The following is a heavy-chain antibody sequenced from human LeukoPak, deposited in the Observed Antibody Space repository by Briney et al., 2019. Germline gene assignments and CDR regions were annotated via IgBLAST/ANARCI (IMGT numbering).Heavy chain of an antibody. V-gene: IGHV1-18*01. Sequence: ASVTVSCTASGYTFTSYGISWVRQAPGQGLEWMGWISAYNGNTNYAQKLQGRVTMTTDTSTSTAYMELRSLRSDDTAVYYCARVRKGRYYYDSSGYYPFDYWGQGTLVTVSS. CDR2: ISAYNGNT. J-gene: IGHJ4*02. CDR1: GYTFTSYG. D-gene: IGHD3-22*01. CDR3: ARVRKGRYYYDSSGYYPFDY.